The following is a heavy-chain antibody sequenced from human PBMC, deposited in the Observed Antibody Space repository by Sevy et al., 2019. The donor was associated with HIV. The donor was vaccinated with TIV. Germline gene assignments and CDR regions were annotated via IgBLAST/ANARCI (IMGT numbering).Heavy chain of an antibody. D-gene: IGHD2-21*02. CDR1: GYTFTSYG. V-gene: IGHV1-18*01. CDR2: ISAYNGNT. Sequence: ASVKVSCKASGYTFTSYGISWVRQAPGQGLEWMGWISAYNGNTNYAQKLQGRVTMTTDTSTSTAYMELRSLRSDDTAVYYCARERAYCGGDCYSGLPFIDYWGQGTLVTVSS. J-gene: IGHJ4*02. CDR3: ARERAYCGGDCYSGLPFIDY.